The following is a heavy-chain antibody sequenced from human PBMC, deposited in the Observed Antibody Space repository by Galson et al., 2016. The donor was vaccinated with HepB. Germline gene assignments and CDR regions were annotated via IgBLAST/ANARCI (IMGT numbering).Heavy chain of an antibody. CDR1: GGSISTYY. Sequence: TLSLTCTVSGGSISTYYWNWIRQPPGKGLEWIGYIYYSGSTNYSPSLKSRVTIPVDTSKNQFSLKLSSVTAADTAVYYCARDLTMVTTGWFDPWGQGTLVT. D-gene: IGHD5-18*01. V-gene: IGHV4-59*01. CDR3: ARDLTMVTTGWFDP. CDR2: IYYSGST. J-gene: IGHJ5*02.